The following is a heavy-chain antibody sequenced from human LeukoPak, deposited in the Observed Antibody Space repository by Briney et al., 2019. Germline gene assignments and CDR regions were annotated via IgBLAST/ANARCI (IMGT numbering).Heavy chain of an antibody. CDR2: IYPGDSDT. CDR3: ASLSYDSSGYLDNYFDY. V-gene: IGHV5-51*01. D-gene: IGHD3-22*01. CDR1: GYSFTSYW. J-gene: IGHJ4*02. Sequence: GESLKISCKGSGYSFTSYWIGWVRQMPGKGLEWMGIIYPGDSDTRYRPSFQGQVTISADKSISTAYLQWSSLQASDTAMYYCASLSYDSSGYLDNYFDYWGQGTLVTVSS.